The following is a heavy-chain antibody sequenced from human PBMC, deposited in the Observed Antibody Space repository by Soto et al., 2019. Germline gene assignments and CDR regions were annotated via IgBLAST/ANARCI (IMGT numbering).Heavy chain of an antibody. CDR1: GYTFTSYY. Sequence: ASVKVSCKASGYTFTSYYMHWVRQAPGQGLEWMGIINPSGGSTSYAQKFQGRVTMTRDTSTSTVYMELSSLRSEDTAVYYCARDVQGFGELFPGDYYYYGMDVWGQGTTVTVSS. V-gene: IGHV1-46*01. J-gene: IGHJ6*02. CDR2: INPSGGST. D-gene: IGHD3-10*01. CDR3: ARDVQGFGELFPGDYYYYGMDV.